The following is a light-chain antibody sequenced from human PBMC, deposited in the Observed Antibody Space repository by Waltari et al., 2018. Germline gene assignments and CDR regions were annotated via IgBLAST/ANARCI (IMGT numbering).Light chain of an antibody. V-gene: IGKV1-27*01. CDR2: SAS. J-gene: IGKJ1*01. Sequence: DIWMTRSPSPRSASVGDRVTITCRAHKDISNYLAWYQQMPGQVPHLLIYSASTLKSGVPPRFSGSGSGTDFTLTINSLGPEDVAAYYCQKSDSVPLTFGQGTKVEIK. CDR3: QKSDSVPLT. CDR1: KDISNY.